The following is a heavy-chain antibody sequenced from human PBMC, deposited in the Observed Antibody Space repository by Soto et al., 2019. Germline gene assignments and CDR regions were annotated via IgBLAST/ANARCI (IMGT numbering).Heavy chain of an antibody. CDR1: GGSISSSSYY. CDR3: ARGMVITYYSYYYLDV. Sequence: PSETLSLTCTVSGGSISSSSYYWSWIRQPPGKGLEWIGYIYDTGSANYNPSLKSRVTILVDTSKNQLSLKLSSVTAADTAVYYCARGMVITYYSYYYLDVWGKGTTVTVSS. V-gene: IGHV4-61*01. J-gene: IGHJ6*03. D-gene: IGHD3-22*01. CDR2: IYDTGSA.